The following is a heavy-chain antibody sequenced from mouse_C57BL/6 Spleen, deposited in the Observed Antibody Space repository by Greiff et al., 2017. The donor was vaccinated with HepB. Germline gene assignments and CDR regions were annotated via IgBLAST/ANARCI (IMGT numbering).Heavy chain of an antibody. V-gene: IGHV1-69*01. Sequence: VQLQQPGAELVMPGASVKLSCKASGYTFTSYWMHWVKQRPGQGLEWIGEIDPSDSYTNYNQKFKGKSTLTVDKTSSTAYMQLSSLTSEDSAVYYCARREYFDYWGQGTTLTVSS. CDR2: IDPSDSYT. CDR3: ARREYFDY. CDR1: GYTFTSYW. J-gene: IGHJ2*01.